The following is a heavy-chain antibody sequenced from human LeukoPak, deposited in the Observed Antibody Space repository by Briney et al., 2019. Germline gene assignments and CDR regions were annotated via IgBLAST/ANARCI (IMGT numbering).Heavy chain of an antibody. V-gene: IGHV4-59*01. CDR3: ARDERSDTSGWHLGY. CDR2: IYHSGIT. CDR1: GGSISTYY. J-gene: IGHJ4*02. D-gene: IGHD6-19*01. Sequence: SETLSLTCTVSGGSISTYYWSWVRQPPGKGLEWIGFIYHSGITNYNPSLKSRVTISVDTSKNQFSLNLSSVTAADTAVYYCARDERSDTSGWHLGYWGQGTLVTVSS.